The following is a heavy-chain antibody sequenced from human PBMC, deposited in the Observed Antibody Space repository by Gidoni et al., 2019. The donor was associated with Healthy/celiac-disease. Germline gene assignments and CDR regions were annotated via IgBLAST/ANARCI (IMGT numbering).Heavy chain of an antibody. CDR3: ARNYYDSSGYPTFDY. D-gene: IGHD3-22*01. V-gene: IGHV3-11*05. J-gene: IGHJ4*02. CDR1: GFTFSDYY. Sequence: QVQLVESGGGLVKPGGSLRLSCAAAGFTFSDYYMSWIRQAPGKGLEWVSYISSSSSYTNYADSVKGRFTISRDNAKNSLYLQMNSLRAEDTAVYYCARNYYDSSGYPTFDYWGQGTLVTVSS. CDR2: ISSSSSYT.